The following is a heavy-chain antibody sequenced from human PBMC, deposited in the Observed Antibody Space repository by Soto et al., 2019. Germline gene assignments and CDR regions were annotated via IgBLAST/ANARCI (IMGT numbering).Heavy chain of an antibody. D-gene: IGHD3-22*01. V-gene: IGHV3-23*01. CDR3: AKGAPISSSGYYYDAFDI. Sequence: PGGSLRLSCAASGFTFSSYAMSWVRQAPGKGLEWVSAISGSGGSTYYADSVKGRFTISRDNSKNTLYLQMNSLRAEDTAVYYCAKGAPISSSGYYYDAFDIWGQGTMVTVSS. J-gene: IGHJ3*02. CDR1: GFTFSSYA. CDR2: ISGSGGST.